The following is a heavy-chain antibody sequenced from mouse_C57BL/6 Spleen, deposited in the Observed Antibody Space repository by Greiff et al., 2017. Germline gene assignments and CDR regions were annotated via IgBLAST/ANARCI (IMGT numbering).Heavy chain of an antibody. D-gene: IGHD1-1*01. CDR3: ARGITTGVAGDY. Sequence: VQLQQSGPELVKPGASVKISCKASGYTFTDYYMNWVKQSHGKSLEWIGDINPNNGGTSYNQKFKGKATLTVDKSSSTAYMELRSLTSEDSAVEDWARGITTGVAGDYWGQGTTLTVSA. CDR1: GYTFTDYY. J-gene: IGHJ2*01. V-gene: IGHV1-26*01. CDR2: INPNNGGT.